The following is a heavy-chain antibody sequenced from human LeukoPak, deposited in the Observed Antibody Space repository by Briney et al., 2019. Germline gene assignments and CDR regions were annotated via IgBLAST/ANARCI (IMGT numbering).Heavy chain of an antibody. CDR3: ARALRFLDQDY. V-gene: IGHV5-51*01. D-gene: IGHD3-3*01. Sequence: GASLQISCKGSGYSFTSYWIGWGRRLPGKGLEWMGIIYPGDSDTRYGPSFQGQVTISADKSISTAYLQWSSLKASDTAMYYCARALRFLDQDYWGQGTLVTVSS. CDR1: GYSFTSYW. CDR2: IYPGDSDT. J-gene: IGHJ4*02.